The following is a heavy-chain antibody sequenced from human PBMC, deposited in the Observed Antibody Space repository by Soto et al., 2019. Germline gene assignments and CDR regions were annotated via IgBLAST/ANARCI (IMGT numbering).Heavy chain of an antibody. Sequence: QVQLVESGGGVVQPGRSLRLSCAASGFTFSSYAMHWVRQAPGKGLEWVAVISYDGSNKYYADSVKGRFTISRDNSKNTLYLQMNSLRAEDTAVYYCARDLAYYYGSGSLPYYYYYGMDVWGQGTTVTVSS. CDR1: GFTFSSYA. CDR3: ARDLAYYYGSGSLPYYYYYGMDV. CDR2: ISYDGSNK. J-gene: IGHJ6*02. D-gene: IGHD3-10*01. V-gene: IGHV3-30-3*01.